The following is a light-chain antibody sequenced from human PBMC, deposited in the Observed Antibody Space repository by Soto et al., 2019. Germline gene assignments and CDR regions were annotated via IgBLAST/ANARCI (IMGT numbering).Light chain of an antibody. CDR1: QSVSSSY. J-gene: IGKJ2*01. Sequence: EIVLTQSPGTLSLSPGERATLSCRASQSVSSSYLAWYQQKPGQAPRLLIYGASSRATGIPDRFSGSGSGTDFTLTISRLEPKVFAVYYCQQYGSSYTFGQGTKLEIK. CDR3: QQYGSSYT. CDR2: GAS. V-gene: IGKV3-20*01.